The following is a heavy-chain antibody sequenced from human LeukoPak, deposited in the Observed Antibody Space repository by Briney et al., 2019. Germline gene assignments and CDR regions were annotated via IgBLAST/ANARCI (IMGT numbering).Heavy chain of an antibody. D-gene: IGHD3-3*01. CDR1: GYTFTSYG. CDR3: ARDLEYYDFWSGYPRIWFDP. Sequence: ASVKVSCKASGYTFTSYGISWVRQAPGQGLEWMGWISAYNGNTNYAQKLQGRVTMTTDTSTSTAYMELRSLRSDDTAVYYCARDLEYYDFWSGYPRIWFDPWGQGTLVTASS. J-gene: IGHJ5*02. CDR2: ISAYNGNT. V-gene: IGHV1-18*01.